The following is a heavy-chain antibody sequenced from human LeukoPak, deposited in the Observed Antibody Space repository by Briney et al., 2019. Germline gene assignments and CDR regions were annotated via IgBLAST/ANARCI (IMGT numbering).Heavy chain of an antibody. V-gene: IGHV3-30*18. CDR3: AQDGAWLRFDS. CDR2: ISYDGSNK. D-gene: IGHD5-12*01. CDR1: GFTFSSYG. J-gene: IGHJ4*02. Sequence: GRSLRPSCAASGFTFSSYGMHWVRQAPGKGLEWVAVISYDGSNKYYADSVRGRFTISRDNSKNTLYLYMNSLRDEDTAIYYCAQDGAWLRFDSWGQGTLVTVSS.